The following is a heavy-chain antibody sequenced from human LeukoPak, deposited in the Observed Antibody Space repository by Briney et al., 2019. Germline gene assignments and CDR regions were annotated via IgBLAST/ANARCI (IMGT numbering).Heavy chain of an antibody. CDR2: IYPGDSDT. D-gene: IGHD6-13*01. J-gene: IGHJ3*02. V-gene: IGHV5-51*01. CDR3: ARPQAAGHDAFDI. CDR1: GYSFTNYW. Sequence: GESLKISCKGSGYSFTNYWIGWVRQMPGKGLEWMGIIYPGDSDTRYSPSFQGQVTISADKSISTAYLQWSSLKASDTAMYYCARPQAAGHDAFDIWGQGTMVTVSS.